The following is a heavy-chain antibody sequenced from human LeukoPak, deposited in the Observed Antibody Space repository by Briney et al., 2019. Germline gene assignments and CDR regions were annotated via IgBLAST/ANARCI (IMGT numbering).Heavy chain of an antibody. CDR3: ASGWALNV. Sequence: SQTLSLTCAISGDSVSNNNAAWNWIRQSPSRGLEWLGRTYYRSTWYHDYALSVQSRVTINPDTSKNQFSLQLNSVTPEATAVYYCASGWALNVWGQGTVVPVSS. CDR2: TYYRSTWYH. V-gene: IGHV6-1*01. J-gene: IGHJ3*01. D-gene: IGHD2-15*01. CDR1: GDSVSNNNAA.